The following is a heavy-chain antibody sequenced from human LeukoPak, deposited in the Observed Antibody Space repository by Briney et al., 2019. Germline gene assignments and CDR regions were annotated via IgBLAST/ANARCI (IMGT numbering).Heavy chain of an antibody. Sequence: ASVKVSCKASGYTFTSYYMHWVRQAPGQGGEWMGIINPSGGSTSYVQKFQGRVTMTRDTSTSTVYMELSSLRSEDTAVYYCAREPPYDSSESTNAFDIWGQGTMVTVSS. V-gene: IGHV1-46*03. CDR2: INPSGGST. D-gene: IGHD3-22*01. CDR1: GYTFTSYY. CDR3: AREPPYDSSESTNAFDI. J-gene: IGHJ3*02.